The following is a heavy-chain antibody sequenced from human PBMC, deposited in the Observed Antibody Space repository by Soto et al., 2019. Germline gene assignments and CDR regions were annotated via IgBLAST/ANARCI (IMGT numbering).Heavy chain of an antibody. CDR1: GFAFNNYA. CDR2: ITNSGGST. D-gene: IGHD6-19*01. J-gene: IGHJ6*02. Sequence: GGSLRLSCAASGFAFNNYAMNWVRQAPGKGLEWVSGITNSGGSTYYANSVKGRFTISRDNAKNALYLQMNSLRAEDTAVYYCAKANPGYSSGWYVDYYYYGMDVWGQGTTVTVSS. CDR3: AKANPGYSSGWYVDYYYYGMDV. V-gene: IGHV3-23*01.